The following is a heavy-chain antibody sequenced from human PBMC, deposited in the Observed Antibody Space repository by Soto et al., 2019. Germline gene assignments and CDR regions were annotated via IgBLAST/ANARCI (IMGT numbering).Heavy chain of an antibody. Sequence: GGSLRLSCAASGFTFSSYSMNWVRQAPGKGLEWVSYISGSSSTIYYADSVKGRFTISRDNAKNSLYLQMNSLRDDDTAIYYCAKRRLNTITPLSDWWGQGVQVTVSS. V-gene: IGHV3-48*02. J-gene: IGHJ1*01. D-gene: IGHD2-21*01. CDR3: AKRRLNTITPLSDW. CDR1: GFTFSSYS. CDR2: ISGSSSTI.